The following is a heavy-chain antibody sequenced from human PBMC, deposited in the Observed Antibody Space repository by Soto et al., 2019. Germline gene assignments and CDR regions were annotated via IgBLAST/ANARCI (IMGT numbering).Heavy chain of an antibody. J-gene: IGHJ4*02. CDR3: VRGGGHFAN. V-gene: IGHV3-7*03. Sequence: PGGSLRLSCAVSGFTYSVTWMSWLRQPPGKGLEWVANIKQDGSDKNYVDSVKGRFTISRDNTKNSLFLQMNSLRAEDTAVYYCVRGGGHFANWGRGTLVTVSS. CDR1: GFTYSVTW. CDR2: IKQDGSDK.